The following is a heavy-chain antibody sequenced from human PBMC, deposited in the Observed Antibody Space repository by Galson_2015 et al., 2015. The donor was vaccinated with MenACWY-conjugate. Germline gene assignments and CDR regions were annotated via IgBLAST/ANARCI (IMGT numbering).Heavy chain of an antibody. CDR1: GFTFSTYA. D-gene: IGHD5/OR15-5a*01. V-gene: IGHV3-23*01. J-gene: IGHJ4*02. Sequence: SLRLSCAGSGFTFSTYAMSWVRQAPGKGLEWVSAIRGSNDDTYYAVSVKGGFNISRDNSKNTVYLQMKSLTAEDTAVYYCAFRSALVLYYFDVWGQGTLVTVSS. CDR2: IRGSNDDT. CDR3: AFRSALVLYYFDV.